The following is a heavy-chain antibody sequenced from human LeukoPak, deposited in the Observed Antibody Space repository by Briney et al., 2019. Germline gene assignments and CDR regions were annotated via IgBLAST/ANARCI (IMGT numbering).Heavy chain of an antibody. V-gene: IGHV3-30*02. CDR1: GFTFSSYG. CDR2: IRYDGSNK. CDR3: AKDGVLGGDYEGYFDL. Sequence: GGSLRLSCAASGFTFSSYGVHWVRQAPGKGLELVAFIRYDGSNKYYADSVKGRFTISRDNSKNTLYLQMNSLRAEDTAVYYCAKDGVLGGDYEGYFDLWGRGTLVTVSS. D-gene: IGHD2-21*02. J-gene: IGHJ2*01.